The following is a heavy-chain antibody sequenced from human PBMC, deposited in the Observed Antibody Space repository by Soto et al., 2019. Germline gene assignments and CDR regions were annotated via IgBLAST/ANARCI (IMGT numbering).Heavy chain of an antibody. CDR2: IIPIFGTA. CDR3: ARDEAIGDCGGDCYDYYYGMDV. Sequence: QVQLVQSGAEVKKPGSSRKVSCKASGGTFSSYATSWVRQAPGQGLEWMGGIIPIFGTANYAQKFQGRVTITADKSTSTDYMELSSLRSEDTAVYYCARDEAIGDCGGDCYDYYYGMDVWGQGTTVTVSS. J-gene: IGHJ6*02. D-gene: IGHD2-21*02. V-gene: IGHV1-69*06. CDR1: GGTFSSYA.